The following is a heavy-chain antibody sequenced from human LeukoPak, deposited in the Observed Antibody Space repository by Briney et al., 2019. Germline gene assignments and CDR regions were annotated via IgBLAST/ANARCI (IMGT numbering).Heavy chain of an antibody. CDR2: IASDGRDK. CDR3: AKDGQIAAAAYYFDY. J-gene: IGHJ4*02. D-gene: IGHD6-13*01. V-gene: IGHV3-30*18. CDR1: GFTFSDYG. Sequence: GGSLRLSCAASGFTFSDYGMHWVRQVPGKGLEWVAVIASDGRDKHYVDSVKGRFTISRENSKNTLYLQMNSLRAEDTAVYYCAKDGQIAAAAYYFDYWGQGTLVTVSS.